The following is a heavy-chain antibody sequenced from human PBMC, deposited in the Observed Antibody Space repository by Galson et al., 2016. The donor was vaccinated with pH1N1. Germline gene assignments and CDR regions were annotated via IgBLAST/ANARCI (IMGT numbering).Heavy chain of an antibody. J-gene: IGHJ4*02. CDR1: GGSFSNQY. V-gene: IGHV4-59*11. CDR2: IYYSGST. Sequence: ETLSLTCTVSGGSFSNQYWSWIRQPPGKGLEWIGYIYYSGSTNYNPSLKSRVTISVDTSKKHFSLKLSSVTAADTAIYYCARTPSYYDSWRGYGYYFDSWGQGTRVTVSS. CDR3: ARTPSYYDSWRGYGYYFDS. D-gene: IGHD3-3*01.